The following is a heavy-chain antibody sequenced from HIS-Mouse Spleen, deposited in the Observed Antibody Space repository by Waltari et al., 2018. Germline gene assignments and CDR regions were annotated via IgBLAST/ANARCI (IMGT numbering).Heavy chain of an antibody. Sequence: QVQLVQSGAEVKKPGASVKVSCKASGYTFTSYGISWVRPAPGQGLELQGWIRAYNGNTNYAQKLQGRVTMTTDTSTSTAYMELRSLRSDDTAVYYCARVVWFGEFLQRHLDYWGQGTLVTVSS. D-gene: IGHD3-10*01. CDR2: IRAYNGNT. J-gene: IGHJ4*02. CDR1: GYTFTSYG. CDR3: ARVVWFGEFLQRHLDY. V-gene: IGHV1-18*01.